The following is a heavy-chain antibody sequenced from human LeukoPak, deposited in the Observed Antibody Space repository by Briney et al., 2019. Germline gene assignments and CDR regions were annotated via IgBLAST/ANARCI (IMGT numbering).Heavy chain of an antibody. V-gene: IGHV3-64D*06. CDR2: IGISGVST. Sequence: PGGSLRLSCSASGFTFTSYAMHWVRQAPGKGLEYVSAIGISGVSTYYADSVKGRFTISRDNSKNTLYLQMSTLRAEDTAVYYCVKGQMDYWGQGTLVTVSS. J-gene: IGHJ4*02. CDR1: GFTFTSYA. D-gene: IGHD5-24*01. CDR3: VKGQMDY.